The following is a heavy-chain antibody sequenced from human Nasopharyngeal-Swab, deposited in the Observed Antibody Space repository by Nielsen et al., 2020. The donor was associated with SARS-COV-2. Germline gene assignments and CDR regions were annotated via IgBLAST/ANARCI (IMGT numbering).Heavy chain of an antibody. CDR3: AKAPYLRGLDV. J-gene: IGHJ6*02. CDR1: GFTFSSYA. Sequence: GGSLRLSCAASGFTFSSYAMSWVRRAPGKGPEWVSIISGSGDTTYYADSVNDRFTISRDNSKNTLYLQMNSLRVEDTAVYYCAKAPYLRGLDVWGQGTTVTVSS. CDR2: ISGSGDTT. V-gene: IGHV3-23*01. D-gene: IGHD2-21*01.